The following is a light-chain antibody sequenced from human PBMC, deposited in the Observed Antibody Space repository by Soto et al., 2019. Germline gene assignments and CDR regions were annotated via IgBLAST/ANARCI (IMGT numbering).Light chain of an antibody. CDR3: QQYEILPIT. J-gene: IGKJ5*01. CDR2: DAS. CDR1: QDINIY. Sequence: DIQMTQSPSSLFASVGDRVTITCQATQDINIYLNWYQQKPGKAPNLLIYDASNLEIGVPSSFSGSGSGKRFTFTISSLQTEDIGTYYCQQYEILPITFGRGTRLEIK. V-gene: IGKV1-33*01.